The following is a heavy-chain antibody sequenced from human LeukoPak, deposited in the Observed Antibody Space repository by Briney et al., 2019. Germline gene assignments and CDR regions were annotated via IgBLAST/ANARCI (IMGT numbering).Heavy chain of an antibody. CDR1: GASIRGSTYY. CDR3: ARGLRAVAGSSGFDY. CDR2: MYTIDSS. V-gene: IGHV4-61*02. D-gene: IGHD6-19*01. Sequence: PSEALSLTCTVSGASIRGSTYYWGWIRQPAGKGLEWIGRMYTIDSSDYNPSLKSRVTMSVDTSKNQFSPNLRSVNAADTAVYYCARGLRAVAGSSGFDYWGQGILVTISS. J-gene: IGHJ4*02.